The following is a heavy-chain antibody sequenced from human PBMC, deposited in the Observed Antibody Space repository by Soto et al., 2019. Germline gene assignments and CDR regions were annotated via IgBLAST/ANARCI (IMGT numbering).Heavy chain of an antibody. Sequence: GGSLRLSCATSGFTFSNCRMNWVREAPGKGLEWVASISGSGKDTFYRDSVKGRFTISRDNAESSLVLQMNSLTVDDTAVYHCARVHLVRTSSYYCGMDVWGPGTTVTVSS. D-gene: IGHD6-6*01. V-gene: IGHV3-21*06. CDR1: GFTFSNCR. CDR2: ISGSGKDT. CDR3: ARVHLVRTSSYYCGMDV. J-gene: IGHJ6*02.